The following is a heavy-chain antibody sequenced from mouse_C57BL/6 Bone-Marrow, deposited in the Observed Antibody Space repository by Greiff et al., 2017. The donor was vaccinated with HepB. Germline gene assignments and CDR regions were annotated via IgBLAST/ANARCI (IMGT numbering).Heavy chain of an antibody. D-gene: IGHD2-4*01. Sequence: QVQLQQSGAELARPGASVKLSCKASGYTFTSYGISWVKQRTGQGLEWIGEIYPRSGNTYYNEKFKGKATLTADKSSSTAHMELRSLTSDDSAVYFCALKKIYYDYGFAYWGQGTLVTVSA. CDR2: IYPRSGNT. V-gene: IGHV1-81*01. CDR1: GYTFTSYG. CDR3: ALKKIYYDYGFAY. J-gene: IGHJ3*01.